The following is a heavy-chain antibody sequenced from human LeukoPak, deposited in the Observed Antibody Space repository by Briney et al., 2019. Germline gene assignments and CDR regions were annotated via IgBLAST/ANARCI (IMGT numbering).Heavy chain of an antibody. CDR1: GGSISSYY. J-gene: IGHJ4*02. CDR3: ARARFDWSPWAFDY. D-gene: IGHD3-9*01. CDR2: IYYSGST. V-gene: IGHV4-59*01. Sequence: PSETLSLTCTVSGGSISSYYWSWIRQPPGKGLEWIGYIYYSGSTNYNPSLKSRVTISVDTSKNQFSLKLSSVTAADTAVYYCARARFDWSPWAFDYWGQGTLVTVSS.